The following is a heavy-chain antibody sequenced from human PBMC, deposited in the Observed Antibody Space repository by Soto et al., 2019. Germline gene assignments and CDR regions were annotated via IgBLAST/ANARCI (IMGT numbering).Heavy chain of an antibody. V-gene: IGHV3-7*01. D-gene: IGHD2-15*01. Sequence: GGSLRLSCAASGFTISNYWMSWVRQAPGKGLEWVANINQDGSDKSYVDSVKGRFTVSRDNAKNSLYLQLNSLRVEDAAVFYCARDVHHCSGGTCYYWFDPWGQGTLVTVSS. J-gene: IGHJ5*02. CDR3: ARDVHHCSGGTCYYWFDP. CDR2: INQDGSDK. CDR1: GFTISNYW.